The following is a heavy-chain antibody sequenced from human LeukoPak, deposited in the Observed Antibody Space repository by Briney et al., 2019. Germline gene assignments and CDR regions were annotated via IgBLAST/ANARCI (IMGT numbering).Heavy chain of an antibody. CDR3: AREVRYCSGGSCYSGAFDI. Sequence: GSLRLSCAASGFTFSSYEMNWVRQAPGKGLEWVSYISNSGSTIYYADSVKGRFTISRDNAKNSLYLQMNSLRAEDTAVYYCAREVRYCSGGSCYSGAFDIWGQGTMVAVSS. J-gene: IGHJ3*02. CDR2: ISNSGSTI. CDR1: GFTFSSYE. V-gene: IGHV3-48*03. D-gene: IGHD2-15*01.